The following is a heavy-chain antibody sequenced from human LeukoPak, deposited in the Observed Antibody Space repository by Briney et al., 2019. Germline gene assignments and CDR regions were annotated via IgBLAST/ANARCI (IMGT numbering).Heavy chain of an antibody. CDR2: IKEDGSVK. Sequence: GGSLRLPCAASGFTLSMYWTSWVRESPGKGLEWVANIKEDGSVKYYVESVQGRFTISRDNAKNSLYLQMNSLRAEDTAVYYCAASITMFDYWGQGTLVTVSS. V-gene: IGHV3-7*02. CDR1: GFTLSMYW. J-gene: IGHJ4*02. CDR3: AASITMFDY. D-gene: IGHD3-10*01.